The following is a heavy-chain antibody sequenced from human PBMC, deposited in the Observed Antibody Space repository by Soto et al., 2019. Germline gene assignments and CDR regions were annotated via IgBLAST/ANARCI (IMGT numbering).Heavy chain of an antibody. CDR3: AKGIASKTRPLGKYFDL. Sequence: EVQLLESGGGLVQPGGSLRLSCAASGFTFSSYAMSWVRQAPGKGLEWVSAISGSGGSTYYADSVKGRFTISRDNSKNPRYVQMDSRRAEDTAVYYCAKGIASKTRPLGKYFDLGGRGTLVTVSS. CDR1: GFTFSSYA. D-gene: IGHD6-13*01. J-gene: IGHJ2*01. CDR2: ISGSGGST. V-gene: IGHV3-23*01.